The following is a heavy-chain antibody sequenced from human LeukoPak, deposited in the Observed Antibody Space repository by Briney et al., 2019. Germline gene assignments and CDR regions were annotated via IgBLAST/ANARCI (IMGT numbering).Heavy chain of an antibody. CDR1: VGTFSSYA. V-gene: IGHV1-69*05. D-gene: IGHD6-19*01. J-gene: IGHJ6*03. Sequence: SVKVSCKASVGTFSSYAISWVRQSPGHRLEWMGGIIPIFGTANYAQKFQGRVTITTDESTSTAYMELSSLRSEDTAVYYCARGGGWSDYYYYMDVWGKGTTVTVSS. CDR3: ARGGGWSDYYYYMDV. CDR2: IIPIFGTA.